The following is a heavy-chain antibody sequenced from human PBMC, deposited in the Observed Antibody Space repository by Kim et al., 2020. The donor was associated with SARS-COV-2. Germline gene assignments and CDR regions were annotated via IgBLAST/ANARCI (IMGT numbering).Heavy chain of an antibody. J-gene: IGHJ4*02. V-gene: IGHV3-15*01. CDR3: TTESGIAAAGPFDY. CDR1: GFTFSNAW. D-gene: IGHD6-13*01. Sequence: GGSLRLSCAASGFTFSNAWMSWVRQAPGKGLEWVGRIKRKTDGGTTDYAAPVKGRFTISRDDSKNTLYLQMNSLKTEDTAVYYCTTESGIAAAGPFDYWGQGTLVTVSS. CDR2: IKRKTDGGTT.